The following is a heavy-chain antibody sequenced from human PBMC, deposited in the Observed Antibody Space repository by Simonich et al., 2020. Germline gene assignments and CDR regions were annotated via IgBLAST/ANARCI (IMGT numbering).Heavy chain of an antibody. D-gene: IGHD1-26*01. Sequence: EVQLVESGGGLVQPGGSLRLSCAASGFTFSSYDMHGVRQATEKVWEGVSAIGTAGDTYYPGSVKGRFTISRENAKNSLYLQMNSRRAGDTAVYYCARGGYSGSYNWFDPWGQGTLVTVSS. CDR1: GFTFSSYD. CDR2: IGTAGDT. V-gene: IGHV3-13*01. J-gene: IGHJ5*02. CDR3: ARGGYSGSYNWFDP.